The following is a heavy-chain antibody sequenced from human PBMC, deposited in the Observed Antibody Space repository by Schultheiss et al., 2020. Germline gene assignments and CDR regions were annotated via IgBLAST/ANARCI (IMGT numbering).Heavy chain of an antibody. D-gene: IGHD6-13*01. J-gene: IGHJ4*02. Sequence: GGSLRLSCAASGFTVSSNYMSWVRQAPGKGLEWVSVIYSGGSTYYADSVKGRFTISRDNAKNSLYLQMNSLRAEDTAVYYCARYIGAAAGAFDYWGQGTLVTVSS. CDR3: ARYIGAAAGAFDY. CDR2: IYSGGST. V-gene: IGHV3-66*01. CDR1: GFTVSSNY.